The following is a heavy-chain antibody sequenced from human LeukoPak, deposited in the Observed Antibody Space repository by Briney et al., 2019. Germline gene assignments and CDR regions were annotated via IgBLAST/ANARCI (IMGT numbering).Heavy chain of an antibody. Sequence: SETLSLTFTVSGGSNSSGGYYWSWIRQPPGKGLEWIGYIYHSGSTYYNPSLKSRVTISVDRSKNQFSLKLSSVTAADTAVYYCASNNLIAVAGAYFDYWGQGTLVTVSS. V-gene: IGHV4-30-2*01. CDR3: ASNNLIAVAGAYFDY. CDR1: GGSNSSGGYY. J-gene: IGHJ4*02. CDR2: IYHSGST. D-gene: IGHD6-19*01.